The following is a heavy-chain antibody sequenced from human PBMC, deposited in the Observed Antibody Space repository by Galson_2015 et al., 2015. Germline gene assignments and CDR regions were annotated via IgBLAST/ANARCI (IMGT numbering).Heavy chain of an antibody. CDR1: GFSLSTSGMC. CDR3: ARVWNYYGSGNRCGAFDI. D-gene: IGHD3-10*01. Sequence: PALVKPTQTLTLTCTFSGFSLSTSGMCVSWIRQPPGKALEWLALIDWDDDKYYSTSLKTRLTISKDTSKNQVVLTMTNMDPVDTATYYCARVWNYYGSGNRCGAFDIWGQGTMVTVSS. CDR2: IDWDDDK. V-gene: IGHV2-70*01. J-gene: IGHJ3*02.